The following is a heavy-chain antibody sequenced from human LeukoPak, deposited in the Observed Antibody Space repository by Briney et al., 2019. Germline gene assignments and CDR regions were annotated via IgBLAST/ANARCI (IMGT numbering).Heavy chain of an antibody. CDR2: IYQSGSGSS. Sequence: PSETLSLTCSVSGGSIISSNYYWGWIRRPPGKGLEWIGSIYQSGSGSSYYNPSLKSRVTISGDTSKNQLSLKLSSLTAADTAVYYCARHEYSGSYYGLSWFDPWGQGTLVTVSS. CDR3: ARHEYSGSYYGLSWFDP. J-gene: IGHJ5*02. CDR1: GGSIISSNYY. D-gene: IGHD1-26*01. V-gene: IGHV4-39*01.